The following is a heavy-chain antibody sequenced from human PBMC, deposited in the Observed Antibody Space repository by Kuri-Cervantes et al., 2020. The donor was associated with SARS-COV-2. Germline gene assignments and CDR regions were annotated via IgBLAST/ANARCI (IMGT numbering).Heavy chain of an antibody. D-gene: IGHD3-10*01. CDR1: GYTFTSYD. CDR2: MNPNSGTT. Sequence: ASVKVSCKASGYTFTSYDINWVRQATGQGLGWMGWMNPNSGTTGYAQKFQGRVTMTRNTTISTTYMELSSRRTEDKAVVYCAGVGGRVAGTRHYYYGMDVWGQGTTVTVSS. CDR3: AGVGGRVAGTRHYYYGMDV. V-gene: IGHV1-8*02. J-gene: IGHJ6*02.